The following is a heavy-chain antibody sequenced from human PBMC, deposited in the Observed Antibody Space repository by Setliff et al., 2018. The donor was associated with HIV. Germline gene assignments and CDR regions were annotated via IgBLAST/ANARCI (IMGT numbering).Heavy chain of an antibody. J-gene: IGHJ3*01. D-gene: IGHD6-25*01. V-gene: IGHV4-4*08. CDR2: IYASGTT. Sequence: SSETLSLTCSVSGDSISSYYWSWIRQRPGKGLEWIGFIYASGTTNYNPSLKSRVTISLDTSKNQFSLRLTSVTAADTAIYYCARTNKAAPASAGFDVWGQGTMVTVSS. CDR3: ARTNKAAPASAGFDV. CDR1: GDSISSYY.